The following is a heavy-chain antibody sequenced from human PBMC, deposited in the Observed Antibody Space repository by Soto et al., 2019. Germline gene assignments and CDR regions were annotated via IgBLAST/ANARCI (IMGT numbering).Heavy chain of an antibody. Sequence: PSETLSLTCTVSGGSISSYYWSWIRQPPGKGLEWIGYIYYSGSTNYNPSLKSRVTISVDTSKNQFSLKLSSVTAADTAVYYCARDSRSGDAFDIWGQGTMVTVSS. V-gene: IGHV4-59*01. J-gene: IGHJ3*02. CDR2: IYYSGST. CDR3: ARDSRSGDAFDI. D-gene: IGHD2-2*01. CDR1: GGSISSYY.